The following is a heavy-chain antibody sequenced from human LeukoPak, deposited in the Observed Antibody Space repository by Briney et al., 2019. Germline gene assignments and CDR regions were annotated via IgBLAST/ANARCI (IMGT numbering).Heavy chain of an antibody. Sequence: GGSLRLSCAASGFTFSSYGMHWVRQAPGKGLEWVAFIRYDRSNKYYADSVKGRFTISRDNSKNTLYLQMNSLRAEDTAVYYCGKDGLGGQQPYYFDYWGKGTLVTVSS. J-gene: IGHJ4*02. D-gene: IGHD6-13*01. CDR1: GFTFSSYG. CDR3: GKDGLGGQQPYYFDY. V-gene: IGHV3-30*02. CDR2: IRYDRSNK.